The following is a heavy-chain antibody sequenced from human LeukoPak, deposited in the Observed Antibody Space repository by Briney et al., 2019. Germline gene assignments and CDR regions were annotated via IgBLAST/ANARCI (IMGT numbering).Heavy chain of an antibody. CDR1: GFAFSNYA. D-gene: IGHD1-14*01. Sequence: PGTSLRLSCAASGFAFSNYAMHWVRQAPGQGLEWVAVISYDASNQYYADSVKGRFIISRDNSKNTLYLQMNSLRVEDTAVYYCAREAYNTVYFDYWGQGTLVTVSS. CDR2: ISYDASNQ. J-gene: IGHJ4*02. V-gene: IGHV3-30*04. CDR3: AREAYNTVYFDY.